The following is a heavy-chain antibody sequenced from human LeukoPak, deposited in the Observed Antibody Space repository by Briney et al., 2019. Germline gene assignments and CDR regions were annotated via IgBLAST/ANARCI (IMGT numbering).Heavy chain of an antibody. CDR3: ARWRGRGWFDP. D-gene: IGHD3-3*01. CDR1: GGSFTGYF. V-gene: IGHV4-34*01. CDR2: INHGGGN. Sequence: SETLSLTCAVSGGSFTGYFWSWIRQLPGEGLEWIGEINHGGGNNYNPALKSRVTMSLHTSEDHFSLNLSSVTAADTAMYFCARWRGRGWFDPWGQGTLVTVSS. J-gene: IGHJ5*02.